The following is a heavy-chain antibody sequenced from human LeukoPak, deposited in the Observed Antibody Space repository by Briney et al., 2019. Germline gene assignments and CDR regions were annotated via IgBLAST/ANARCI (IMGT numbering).Heavy chain of an antibody. V-gene: IGHV3-74*01. CDR1: GFTFSSYW. CDR2: INSDGSST. J-gene: IGHJ5*02. D-gene: IGHD3-3*01. CDR3: ASAVFNWFDP. Sequence: GGSPRLSCAASGFTFSSYWMHWVRQAPGKGLAWVSRINSDGSSTSYADSVKGRFTISRDNAKNTLYLQMNSLRAEDTAVYYCASAVFNWFDPWGQGTLVTVSS.